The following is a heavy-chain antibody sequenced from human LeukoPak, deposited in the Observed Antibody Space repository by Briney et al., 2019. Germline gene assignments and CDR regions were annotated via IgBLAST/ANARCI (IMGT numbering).Heavy chain of an antibody. CDR1: GFTFSSYG. J-gene: IGHJ5*02. D-gene: IGHD3-3*01. Sequence: GGSLRLSCAASGFTFSSYGMHWVRQAPGKGLEWVAFIRYDGSNKYYADSVKGRFTISRDNSKNTLYLQMNSLRAEDTAVYYCAKAFWRGYYSNWFDPWGQGTLVTVSS. CDR2: IRYDGSNK. CDR3: AKAFWRGYYSNWFDP. V-gene: IGHV3-30*02.